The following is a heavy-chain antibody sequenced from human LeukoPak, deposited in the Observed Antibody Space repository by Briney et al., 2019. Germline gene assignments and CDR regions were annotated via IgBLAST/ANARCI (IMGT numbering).Heavy chain of an antibody. CDR2: TRNKANSYTT. CDR3: AREPTADAFDI. Sequence: GGSLRLSCAASGFTFSDHYMDWVRQAPGKGLEWVGRTRNKANSYTTEYAASVKGRFTISRDDSKNSLYLQMNSPKTEDTAVYYCAREPTADAFDIWGRGTMVTVSS. J-gene: IGHJ3*02. D-gene: IGHD4-17*01. V-gene: IGHV3-72*01. CDR1: GFTFSDHY.